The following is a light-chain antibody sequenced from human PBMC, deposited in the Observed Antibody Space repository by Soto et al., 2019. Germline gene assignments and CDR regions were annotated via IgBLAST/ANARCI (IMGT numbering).Light chain of an antibody. J-gene: IGLJ1*01. Sequence: QSVLTQPPSASGSPGQSVTISCTGTGSDIGAYNYVSWYQHHPDRAPKLIIYYVNERPSGVPDRFSGSKSGNAASLTVSGLQAEDEADYYCSSYAGSNNFFYVLGTGTKVTVL. CDR2: YVN. CDR3: SSYAGSNNFFYV. CDR1: GSDIGAYNY. V-gene: IGLV2-8*01.